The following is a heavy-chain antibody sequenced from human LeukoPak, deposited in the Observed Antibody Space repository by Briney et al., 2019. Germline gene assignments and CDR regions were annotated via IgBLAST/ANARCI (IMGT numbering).Heavy chain of an antibody. D-gene: IGHD5-12*01. CDR1: GYTFTSYD. CDR3: ARGNSGYGFRYYYYYMDV. CDR2: MNPNSGNT. V-gene: IGHV1-8*01. J-gene: IGHJ6*03. Sequence: ASVKVSCKASGYTFTSYDINWVRRATGQGLEWMGWMNPNSGNTGYAQKFQGRVTMTRNTSISTAYMELSSLRSEDTAVYYCARGNSGYGFRYYYYYMDVWGKGTTVTVSS.